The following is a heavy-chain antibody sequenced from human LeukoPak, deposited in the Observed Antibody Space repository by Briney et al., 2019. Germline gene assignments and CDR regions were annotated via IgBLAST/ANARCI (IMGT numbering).Heavy chain of an antibody. CDR1: GYTFTSYG. CDR2: ISAYNGNT. Sequence: ASVKVSCKASGYTFTSYGISWVRQAPGQGLEWMGWISAYNGNTNYAQKLQGRVTTTTDTSTSTAYMELRSLRSDDTAVYYCARGSYYDFWSGLHTTPPFDYWGQGTLVTVSS. J-gene: IGHJ4*02. V-gene: IGHV1-18*01. CDR3: ARGSYYDFWSGLHTTPPFDY. D-gene: IGHD3-3*01.